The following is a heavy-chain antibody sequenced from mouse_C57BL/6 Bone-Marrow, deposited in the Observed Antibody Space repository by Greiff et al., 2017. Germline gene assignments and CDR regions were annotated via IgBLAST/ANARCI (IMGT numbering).Heavy chain of an antibody. J-gene: IGHJ4*01. CDR3: TSDYYGSTYPYYAMDY. D-gene: IGHD1-1*01. CDR1: GFTFSDAW. CDR2: IRNKANNHAT. Sequence: EVKLMESGGGLVQPGGSMKLSCAASGFTFSDAWMDWVRQSPEKGLEWVAEIRNKANNHATYYAESVKGRFTISRDDSKISVYLQMNSLRAEDTGIYYCTSDYYGSTYPYYAMDYWGQGPSATVSS. V-gene: IGHV6-6*01.